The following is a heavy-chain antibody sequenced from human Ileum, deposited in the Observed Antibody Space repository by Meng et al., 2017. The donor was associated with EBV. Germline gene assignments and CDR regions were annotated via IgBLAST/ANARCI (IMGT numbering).Heavy chain of an antibody. Sequence: GQPQESGPGRVRPSETLSLTCAVSGGSISRSDWWSWVRQPPGKGLEWIGETSHSGSTNYSPSLKSRVTISLDKSKNQLSLKLNSVTAADTAVYYCASSDYYRSDYWGQGTLVTVSS. CDR2: TSHSGST. CDR3: ASSDYYRSDY. CDR1: GGSISRSDW. J-gene: IGHJ4*02. D-gene: IGHD3-22*01. V-gene: IGHV4-4*02.